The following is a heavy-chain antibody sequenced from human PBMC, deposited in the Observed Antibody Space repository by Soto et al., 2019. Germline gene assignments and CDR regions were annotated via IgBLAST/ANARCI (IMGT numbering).Heavy chain of an antibody. CDR1: GFTVSVNY. V-gene: IGHV3-53*01. J-gene: IGHJ3*02. CDR3: ARDSQLSSNDAFDM. Sequence: WGSLRVSCAASGFTVSVNYMNWVRQAPGKGLEWVSVIYSAGSTYYADSVKGRFTISRDNSKNTLFLQMNTLRAEDTAVYYCARDSQLSSNDAFDMWGQGTMVTVSS. CDR2: IYSAGST. D-gene: IGHD6-6*01.